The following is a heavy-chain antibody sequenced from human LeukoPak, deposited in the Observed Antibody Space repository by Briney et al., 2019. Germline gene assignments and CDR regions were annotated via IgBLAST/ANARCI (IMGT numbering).Heavy chain of an antibody. CDR2: IYTSGST. V-gene: IGHV4-61*02. CDR3: ARDPPSRLAAAGTFDY. Sequence: SETLSLTCTVSGGSVSSGSYYWSWIRQPAGKGLEWIGRIYTSGSTNYNPSLKSRVTISVDTSKNQFSLKLSSVTAADTAVYYCARDPPSRLAAAGTFDYWGQGTLVTVSS. CDR1: GGSVSSGSYY. J-gene: IGHJ4*02. D-gene: IGHD6-13*01.